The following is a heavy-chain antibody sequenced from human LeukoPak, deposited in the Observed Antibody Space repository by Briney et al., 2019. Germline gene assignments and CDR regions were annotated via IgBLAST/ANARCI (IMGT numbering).Heavy chain of an antibody. J-gene: IGHJ6*02. CDR1: GGTFSSYA. D-gene: IGHD6-13*01. Sequence: ASVKVSCKASGGTFSSYAISWVRQAPGQGLEWMGWISAYNGNTNYAQKLQGRVTMTTDTSTSTAYMELRSLRSDDTAVYYCARDRGSWYPNYYYYGMDVWGQGTTVTVSS. CDR3: ARDRGSWYPNYYYYGMDV. V-gene: IGHV1-18*01. CDR2: ISAYNGNT.